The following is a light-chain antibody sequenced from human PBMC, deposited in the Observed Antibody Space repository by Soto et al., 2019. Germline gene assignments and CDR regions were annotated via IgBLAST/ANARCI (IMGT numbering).Light chain of an antibody. V-gene: IGKV3-20*01. CDR2: NAY. Sequence: EIVLTQSPGTLSVSPGERATLSCRASQSLNSNSLAWYQQKPGQAPRLLIYNAYNRASGIPDRFSGSGSGTDFTLTISRLEPEDFAVYYCQKYGDSSITFGQGTRLEIK. J-gene: IGKJ5*01. CDR1: QSLNSNS. CDR3: QKYGDSSIT.